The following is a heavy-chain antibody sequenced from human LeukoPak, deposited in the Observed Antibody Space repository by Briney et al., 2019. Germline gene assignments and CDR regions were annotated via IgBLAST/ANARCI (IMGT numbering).Heavy chain of an antibody. J-gene: IGHJ4*02. Sequence: GRSLRLSCAASGFTFSSYAMHWVRQAPGKGLEWVAVISYDGSNKYYADSVKGRFTISRDNSKNTLYLQMSSLRAEDTAVYYCARVGQRYCSSTSCYGGAFDYWGQGTLVTVSS. CDR3: ARVGQRYCSSTSCYGGAFDY. CDR2: ISYDGSNK. CDR1: GFTFSSYA. V-gene: IGHV3-30*04. D-gene: IGHD2-2*01.